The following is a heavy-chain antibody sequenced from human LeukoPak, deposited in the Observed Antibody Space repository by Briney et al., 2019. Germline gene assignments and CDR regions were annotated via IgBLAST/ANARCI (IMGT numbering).Heavy chain of an antibody. CDR3: ARGGGVSRYSGSYDAFDI. J-gene: IGHJ3*02. CDR2: IGSDGSST. CDR1: GFSFSTSI. V-gene: IGHV3-23*01. D-gene: IGHD1-26*01. Sequence: EPGGSLRLSRAASGFSFSTSIMTWVRQAPGKGLEWVSAIGSDGSSTHYADSVKGRFIISRDNSKNSLYLQMNSLRAEDTAVYYCARGGGVSRYSGSYDAFDIWGQGTMVTVSS.